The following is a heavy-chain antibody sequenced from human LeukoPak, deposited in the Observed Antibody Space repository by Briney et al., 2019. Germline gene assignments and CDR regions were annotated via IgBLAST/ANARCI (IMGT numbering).Heavy chain of an antibody. CDR1: GFTFSSYW. Sequence: GGSLRLSCAASGFTFSSYWMSWVRQAPGKGLEWVAVISYDGSNKYYGDSVKGRFTISRDNSKNTLYLQMNSQRPEDTAVYYCARDQGVGDDYNVYYFDYWGQGTLVTVSS. CDR2: ISYDGSNK. CDR3: ARDQGVGDDYNVYYFDY. D-gene: IGHD5-24*01. V-gene: IGHV3-30*03. J-gene: IGHJ4*02.